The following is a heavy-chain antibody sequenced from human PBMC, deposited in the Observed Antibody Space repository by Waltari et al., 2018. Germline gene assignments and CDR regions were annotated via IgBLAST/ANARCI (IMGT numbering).Heavy chain of an antibody. CDR3: AKIAAAPKVKTTDY. CDR2: INSGNGNT. Sequence: QVQLVQSGAEVKKPGASVKVSCKASGYTFTSYAMHWVRQAPGQRLEWMGWINSGNGNTKYSQKFKGRVTITRDTSASTAYMELSSLRSEDTAVYYCAKIAAAPKVKTTDYWGQGTLVTVSS. D-gene: IGHD6-13*01. J-gene: IGHJ4*02. CDR1: GYTFTSYA. V-gene: IGHV1-3*01.